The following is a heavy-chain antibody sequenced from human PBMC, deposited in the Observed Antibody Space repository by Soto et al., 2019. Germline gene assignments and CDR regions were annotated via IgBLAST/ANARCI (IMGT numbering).Heavy chain of an antibody. J-gene: IGHJ2*01. CDR1: GFSVSNTH. D-gene: IGHD1-26*01. Sequence: PGGSLRLSCAVSGFSVSNTHMAWVRQAPGKGLEWVSLMYYGGSTYFTDSVEGRFTISRDNSKNTVYLQMHSLRAEDTAQYYCARAPGGSNWIYWYSDLWGRGTLVTVSS. V-gene: IGHV3-53*01. CDR3: ARAPGGSNWIYWYSDL. CDR2: MYYGGST.